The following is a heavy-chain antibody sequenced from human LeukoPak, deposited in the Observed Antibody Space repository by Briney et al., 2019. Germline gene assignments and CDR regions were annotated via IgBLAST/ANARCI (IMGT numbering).Heavy chain of an antibody. V-gene: IGHV3-13*04. Sequence: GGSLRLSCAASGFTFSSYDMHWFRQATGKGLEWVSAIGTAGDTYYPGSVKGRFTISRENAKNSLYLQMNSLRAGDTAVYYCARDGGDDAFDIWGQGTMVTVSS. CDR2: IGTAGDT. J-gene: IGHJ3*02. D-gene: IGHD3-10*01. CDR3: ARDGGDDAFDI. CDR1: GFTFSSYD.